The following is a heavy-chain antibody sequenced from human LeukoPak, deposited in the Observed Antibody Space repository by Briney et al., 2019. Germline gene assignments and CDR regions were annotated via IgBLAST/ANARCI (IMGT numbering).Heavy chain of an antibody. CDR2: RWYDGSNK. CDR1: GFTFSSYG. V-gene: IGHV3-33*01. Sequence: GGSLRLSCAASGFTFSSYGMHLVRQAPGKGLEWVAVRWYDGSNKYYADSVKGRFTISRDNSKNTLYLQMNSLRAEDTAVYYCARVRVEHVVVVAAIDYYYGMDVWGQGTTITVSS. CDR3: ARVRVEHVVVVAAIDYYYGMDV. J-gene: IGHJ6*02. D-gene: IGHD2-15*01.